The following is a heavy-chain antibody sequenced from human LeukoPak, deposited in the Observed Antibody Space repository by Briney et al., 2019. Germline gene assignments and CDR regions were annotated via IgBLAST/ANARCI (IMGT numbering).Heavy chain of an antibody. Sequence: GGSLRLSCAASGFTVSSNYMSWVRQAPEKGLEWVSVIYSGGSTYYADSVKGRFTISRDNSKNTLYLQKNSLRAEDTAVYYCAKELAMDYFDYWGQGTLVTVSS. J-gene: IGHJ4*02. D-gene: IGHD5-24*01. CDR3: AKELAMDYFDY. CDR2: IYSGGST. V-gene: IGHV3-53*01. CDR1: GFTVSSNY.